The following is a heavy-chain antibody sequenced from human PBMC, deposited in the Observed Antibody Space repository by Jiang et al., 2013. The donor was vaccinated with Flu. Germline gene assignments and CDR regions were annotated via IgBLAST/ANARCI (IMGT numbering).Heavy chain of an antibody. CDR1: GFTFSSYG. V-gene: IGHV3-33*01. CDR3: ARDLKQYYFDY. J-gene: IGHJ4*02. Sequence: VQLVESGGGVVQPGRSLRLSCAASGFTFSSYGMHWVRQAPGKGLEWVAVIWYDGSNKYYADSVKGRFTISRDNSKNTLYLQMNSLRAEDTAVYYCARDLKQYYFDYWGQGTLVTVSS. CDR2: IWYDGSNK. D-gene: IGHD4-11*01.